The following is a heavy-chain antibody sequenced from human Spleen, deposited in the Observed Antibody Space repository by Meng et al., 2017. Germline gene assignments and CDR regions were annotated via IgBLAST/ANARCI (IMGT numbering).Heavy chain of an antibody. CDR3: ARSGIFIGWKYYFDS. CDR1: GGSVSSVDYY. Sequence: SETLSLTCTVSGGSVSSVDYYWSWIRQRPVSGLEWIGYIYYSGTTYYNPSLNSLVTMSIDTSKKQFSLMLNSVTAADTAVYYCARSGIFIGWKYYFDSWGQGTLVTVSS. J-gene: IGHJ4*02. D-gene: IGHD2-15*01. CDR2: IYYSGTT. V-gene: IGHV4-31*01.